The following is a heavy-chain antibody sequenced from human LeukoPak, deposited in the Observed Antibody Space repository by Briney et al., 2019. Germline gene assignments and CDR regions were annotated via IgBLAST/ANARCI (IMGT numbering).Heavy chain of an antibody. CDR2: ISSGSSTI. CDR3: VFSLVTDFDS. J-gene: IGHJ4*02. V-gene: IGHV3-48*02. CDR1: GFTFSSYS. Sequence: GGSLRLSCAASGFTFSSYSMNWVRQAPGQGLEWVSYISSGSSTIYYADSVKGRFTISRDNAKNSLYLQMNSLRDEDTAVYYCVFSLVTDFDSWGQGTPVTVSS. D-gene: IGHD2-21*02.